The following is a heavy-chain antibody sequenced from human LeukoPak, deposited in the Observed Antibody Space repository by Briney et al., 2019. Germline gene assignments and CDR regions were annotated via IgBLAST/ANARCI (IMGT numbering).Heavy chain of an antibody. CDR2: IVVGSGNT. D-gene: IGHD1-26*01. Sequence: TSVTVSCKASGFTFTSSAVQWVRQARGQRLEWIGWIVVGSGNTNYAQKFQERVTITRDMSTSTAYMELSSLRSEDTAVYYCAAIVGATGGWFDPWGQGTLVTVSS. CDR3: AAIVGATGGWFDP. CDR1: GFTFTSSA. J-gene: IGHJ5*02. V-gene: IGHV1-58*01.